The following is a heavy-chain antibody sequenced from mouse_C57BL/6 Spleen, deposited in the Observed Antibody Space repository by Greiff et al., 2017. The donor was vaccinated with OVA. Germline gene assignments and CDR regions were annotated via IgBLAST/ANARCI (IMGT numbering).Heavy chain of an antibody. CDR1: GYAFSSYW. CDR2: IYPGDGDT. J-gene: IGHJ3*01. Sequence: QVQLKESGAELVKPGASVKISCKASGYAFSSYWMNWVKQRPGKGLEWIGQIYPGDGDTNYNGKFKGKATLTADKSSSTAYMQLSSLTSEDSAVYFCARSGVGGACAYWGQGTLVTVSA. CDR3: ARSGVGGACAY. D-gene: IGHD1-1*02. V-gene: IGHV1-80*01.